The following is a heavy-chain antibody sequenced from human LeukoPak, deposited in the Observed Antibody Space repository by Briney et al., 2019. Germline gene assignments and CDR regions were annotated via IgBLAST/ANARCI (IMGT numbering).Heavy chain of an antibody. CDR2: ISYDGSNK. D-gene: IGHD3-10*01. V-gene: IGHV3-30*04. Sequence: GGSLRLSCAASGFTFSSYAMHWVRQAPGKGLEWVAVISYDGSNKYYADSVKGRFTISRDNAKNSLYLQMNSLRAEDTALYYCAKGLMVRGVIVPFDYWGQGTLVTVSS. J-gene: IGHJ4*02. CDR3: AKGLMVRGVIVPFDY. CDR1: GFTFSSYA.